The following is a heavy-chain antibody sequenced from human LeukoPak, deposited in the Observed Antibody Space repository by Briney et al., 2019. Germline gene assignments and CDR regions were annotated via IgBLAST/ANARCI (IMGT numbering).Heavy chain of an antibody. V-gene: IGHV3-33*01. J-gene: IGHJ4*02. D-gene: IGHD3-22*01. Sequence: GRSLRLSCAASGFTFDNYVMHWVRQAPGKGLEWVAVIWHDGSDKYYADSVKGRFIISRDNSKNTLYLQMNSLRAEDTAVYYCARDPYYYDSSGYPLFDYWGQGTLVTVSS. CDR2: IWHDGSDK. CDR3: ARDPYYYDSSGYPLFDY. CDR1: GFTFDNYV.